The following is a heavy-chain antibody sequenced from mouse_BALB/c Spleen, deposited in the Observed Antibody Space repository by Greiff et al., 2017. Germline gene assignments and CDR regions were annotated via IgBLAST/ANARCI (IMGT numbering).Heavy chain of an antibody. CDR3: ARGGGFDY. CDR2: ISSGSSTI. Sequence: EVKLVESGGGLVQPGGSRKLSCAASGFTFSSFGMHWVRQAPEKGLEWVAYISSGSSTIYYADTVKGRFTISRDNPKNTLFLQMTRLRSEDTAMYCCARGGGFDYWGQGTTLTVSS. V-gene: IGHV5-17*02. J-gene: IGHJ2*01. CDR1: GFTFSSFG.